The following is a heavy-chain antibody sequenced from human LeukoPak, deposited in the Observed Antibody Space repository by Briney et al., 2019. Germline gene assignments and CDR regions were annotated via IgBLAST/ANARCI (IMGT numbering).Heavy chain of an antibody. J-gene: IGHJ6*03. Sequence: GGTLRLSCAASGFTFSSYGMSWVRQAPGKGLEWVSAISGSGGSTYYADSVKGRFTISRDNSKNTLYLQMNSLRAEDTAVYYCANDGGDSNYYYYYMDVWGKGTTVTISS. V-gene: IGHV3-23*01. CDR2: ISGSGGST. CDR3: ANDGGDSNYYYYYMDV. D-gene: IGHD2/OR15-2a*01. CDR1: GFTFSSYG.